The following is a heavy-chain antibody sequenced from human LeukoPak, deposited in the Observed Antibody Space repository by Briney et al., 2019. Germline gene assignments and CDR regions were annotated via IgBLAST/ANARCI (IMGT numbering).Heavy chain of an antibody. CDR3: AREYGPRYYYYGMDV. D-gene: IGHD3-10*01. J-gene: IGHJ6*02. V-gene: IGHV4-59*01. CDR1: GGSISSYY. CDR2: IYYSGST. Sequence: PSETLSLTCTVSGGSISSYYWSWIRQPPGKGLEWIGYIYYSGSTNYNPSLKSRVTISVDTSKNQFSLKLSSVTAADTAVYYCAREYGPRYYYYGMDVWGQGTTVTVSS.